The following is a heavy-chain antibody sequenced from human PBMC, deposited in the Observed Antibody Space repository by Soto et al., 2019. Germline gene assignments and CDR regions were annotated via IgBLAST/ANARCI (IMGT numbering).Heavy chain of an antibody. CDR2: IIPNIGNT. CDR1: GYTFTSYD. J-gene: IGHJ4*02. CDR3: ARGASSGYYGIDY. V-gene: IGHV1-8*01. Sequence: GASVKVSCKASGYTFTSYDINWVRQATGQGLEWMGGIIPNIGNTDYAQKFQGRVTITTDESTSTAYMELSSLRSEDTAVYYCARGASSGYYGIDYWGQGTLVTVSS. D-gene: IGHD3-22*01.